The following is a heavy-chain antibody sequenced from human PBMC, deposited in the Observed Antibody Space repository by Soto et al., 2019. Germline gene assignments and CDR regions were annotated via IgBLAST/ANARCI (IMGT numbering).Heavy chain of an antibody. D-gene: IGHD5-12*01. CDR3: ARPVGWLRLHWFDP. Sequence: GGSLRLSCAASGFTFSSYAMHWVRQAPGKGLEWVAVISYDGSNKYYADSVKGRFTISRDNSKNTLYLQMNSLRAEDTAVYYCARPVGWLRLHWFDPWGQGTLVTSPQ. CDR1: GFTFSSYA. J-gene: IGHJ5*02. V-gene: IGHV3-30-3*01. CDR2: ISYDGSNK.